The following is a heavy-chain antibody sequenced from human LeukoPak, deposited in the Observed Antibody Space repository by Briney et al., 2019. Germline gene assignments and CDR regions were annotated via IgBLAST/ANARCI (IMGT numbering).Heavy chain of an antibody. CDR1: GADSSGGYF. Sequence: GADSSGGYFCGWILNHPKKGLEWIGYIYYTGSTSYNPSLKSRLTIAVDTSKNQFSLKLSSVTAADTAVYYCARPLNTVHDTFDVWGQGTMVTVSS. CDR2: IYYTGST. D-gene: IGHD4-11*01. V-gene: IGHV4-31*02. J-gene: IGHJ3*01. CDR3: ARPLNTVHDTFDV.